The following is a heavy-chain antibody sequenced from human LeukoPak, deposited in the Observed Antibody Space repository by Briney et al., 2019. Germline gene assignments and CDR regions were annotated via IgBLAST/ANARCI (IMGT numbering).Heavy chain of an antibody. CDR2: IKQDGSEK. CDR1: GFTFSSYW. V-gene: IGHV3-7*01. D-gene: IGHD6-13*01. J-gene: IGHJ4*02. Sequence: PGGSLRLSCAASGFTFSSYWMSWVRQAPGKGLEWVANIKQDGSEKYYVDSVKGRFTISRDNAKNSLYLQMNSLRAEDTAVYYCARDAAYSSSWYFDYWGQGTLVTVSS. CDR3: ARDAAYSSSWYFDY.